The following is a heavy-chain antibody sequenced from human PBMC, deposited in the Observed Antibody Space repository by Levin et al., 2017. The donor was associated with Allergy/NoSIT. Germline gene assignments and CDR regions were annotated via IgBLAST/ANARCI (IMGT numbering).Heavy chain of an antibody. CDR2: ISASSGTI. D-gene: IGHD2-2*02. CDR1: AFTFSDYS. CDR3: ARDNTHFYGMDV. V-gene: IGHV3-48*01. J-gene: IGHJ6*02. Sequence: EASVKVSCAASAFTFSDYSMNWVRQAPGKGLEWVSFISASSGTIFYSDSVKGRFTISRDNAQNTVYLQMNSLRAEDTALYYCARDNTHFYGMDVWGQGTTVTVSS.